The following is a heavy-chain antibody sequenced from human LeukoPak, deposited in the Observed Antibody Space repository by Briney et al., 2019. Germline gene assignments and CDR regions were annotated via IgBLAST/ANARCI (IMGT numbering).Heavy chain of an antibody. D-gene: IGHD6-13*01. CDR2: INWNGGST. CDR3: ARDIRYSSSWYYYYMDV. Sequence: GGSLRLSCAASGFTFSSYGMSWVRQAPGKGLEWVSGINWNGGSTGYADSVKGRFTISRDNAKNSLYLHMNSLRAEDTALYYCARDIRYSSSWYYYYMDVWGKGTTVTVSS. V-gene: IGHV3-20*04. CDR1: GFTFSSYG. J-gene: IGHJ6*03.